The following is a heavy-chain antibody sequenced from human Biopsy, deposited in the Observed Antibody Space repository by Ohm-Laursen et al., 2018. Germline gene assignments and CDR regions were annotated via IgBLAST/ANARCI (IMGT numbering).Heavy chain of an antibody. V-gene: IGHV3-23*01. Sequence: SLRLSCSAFGFTFSTYAMSWVRQAPGKGLEWVSSITSSGASTDFADSVKGRFTISRDNSKNTLYLQMSSLSAEDAAFYYCAKGGYCTTSSCYMDLDYWGQGTLVTVSS. J-gene: IGHJ4*02. CDR2: ITSSGAST. CDR3: AKGGYCTTSSCYMDLDY. CDR1: GFTFSTYA. D-gene: IGHD2-2*02.